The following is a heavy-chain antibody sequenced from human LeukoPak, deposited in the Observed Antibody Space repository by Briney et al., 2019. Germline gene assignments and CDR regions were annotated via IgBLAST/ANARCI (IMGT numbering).Heavy chain of an antibody. CDR2: IRYDGSNK. Sequence: PGGSLRLSCAASGFTLSSYGMHWVRQAPGKWLEWVAFIRYDGSNKYYADSVKGRFTISRDNAKNSLYLQMNSLRAEDTAVYYCARGQWLVVEFDYWGQGTLVTVSS. D-gene: IGHD6-19*01. J-gene: IGHJ4*02. CDR3: ARGQWLVVEFDY. V-gene: IGHV3-30*02. CDR1: GFTLSSYG.